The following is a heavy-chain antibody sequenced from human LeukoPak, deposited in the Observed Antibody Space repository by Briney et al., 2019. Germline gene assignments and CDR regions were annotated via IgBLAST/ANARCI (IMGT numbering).Heavy chain of an antibody. CDR1: GYSISSNYY. Sequence: SETLSLTCTVSGYSISSNYYWGWIRQPPGKGLEWIGTIYYSGSTYYNPSLKSRVTISVDTSNDQFSLKLSSVTAADTAVYYCATYCSSTSCPHRRAFDIWGQGTMVTVSS. J-gene: IGHJ3*02. V-gene: IGHV4-38-2*02. CDR3: ATYCSSTSCPHRRAFDI. CDR2: IYYSGST. D-gene: IGHD2-2*01.